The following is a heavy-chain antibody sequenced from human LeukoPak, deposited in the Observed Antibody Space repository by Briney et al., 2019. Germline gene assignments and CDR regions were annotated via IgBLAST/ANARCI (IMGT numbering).Heavy chain of an antibody. CDR3: ARARAAAGYYFDY. CDR2: ISSSSSTI. V-gene: IGHV3-48*04. Sequence: GGSLRLSCAASGFTFSSYSMNWVRQAPGKGLEWVSYISSSSSTIYYADSVKGRFTISRDNAKNSLYLQLNSLRAEDTAVYYCARARAAAGYYFDYWGQGTLVTVSS. CDR1: GFTFSSYS. J-gene: IGHJ4*02. D-gene: IGHD6-13*01.